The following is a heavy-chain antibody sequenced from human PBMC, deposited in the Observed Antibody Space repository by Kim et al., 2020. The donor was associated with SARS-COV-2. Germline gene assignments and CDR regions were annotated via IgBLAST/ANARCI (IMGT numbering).Heavy chain of an antibody. J-gene: IGHJ6*02. CDR3: ARNQILNGYQIYYYYGMDV. Sequence: GGSLRLSCAASGFSFSSYWMSWVRQAPGKGLEWVANINEDGSEKDYVDSVKGRFTISRDNAKNSLYLQMNSLRAEDTAVYYCARNQILNGYQIYYYYGMDVWGLGTTVTVS. CDR2: INEDGSEK. CDR1: GFSFSSYW. V-gene: IGHV3-7*03. D-gene: IGHD3-9*01.